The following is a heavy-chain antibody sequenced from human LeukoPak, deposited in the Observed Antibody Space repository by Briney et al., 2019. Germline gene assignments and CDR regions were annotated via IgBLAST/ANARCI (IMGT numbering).Heavy chain of an antibody. V-gene: IGHV4-34*01. D-gene: IGHD3-3*01. CDR3: ARGILDGYYDFWSGYSKPHNWFDP. J-gene: IGHJ5*02. Sequence: PSETLSLTCAVYGGSFSGYYWSWIRQPPGKGLEWIGEINHSGSTNYNPSLKSRVTISVDTSKNQFSLKLSSVTAADTAAYYCARGILDGYYDFWSGYSKPHNWFDPWGQGTLVTVSS. CDR1: GGSFSGYY. CDR2: INHSGST.